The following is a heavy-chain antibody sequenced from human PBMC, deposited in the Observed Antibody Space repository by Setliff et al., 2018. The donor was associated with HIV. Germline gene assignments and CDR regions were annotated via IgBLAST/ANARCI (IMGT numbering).Heavy chain of an antibody. CDR1: GGSISSGDYY. CDR2: IYYSGST. J-gene: IGHJ4*02. D-gene: IGHD6-13*01. CDR3: ATYGSSSWYLID. V-gene: IGHV4-30-4*08. Sequence: PSETLSLTCTVSGGSISSGDYYWSWIRQPPGKGLEWIGYIYYSGSTYYNPSLKSRVTISVDTSKNQFSLKLSSVTAADTAVYYCATYGSSSWYLIDWGQGTLVTVSS.